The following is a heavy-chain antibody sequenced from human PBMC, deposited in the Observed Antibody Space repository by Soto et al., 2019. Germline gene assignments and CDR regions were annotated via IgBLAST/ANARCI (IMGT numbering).Heavy chain of an antibody. CDR2: ISDDGSQK. Sequence: PGGSLRLSCAASGLIFRTYAMHWVRQAPGEGLEWVAVISDDGSQKYYADSVKGRFMISRDNSKNTLYLQMNSLRAEDTAVYYCARDRVTIFGIIIIRVDYYYYGMDVWGQGTTVTVSS. V-gene: IGHV3-30-3*01. CDR3: ARDRVTIFGIIIIRVDYYYYGMDV. J-gene: IGHJ6*02. D-gene: IGHD3-3*01. CDR1: GLIFRTYA.